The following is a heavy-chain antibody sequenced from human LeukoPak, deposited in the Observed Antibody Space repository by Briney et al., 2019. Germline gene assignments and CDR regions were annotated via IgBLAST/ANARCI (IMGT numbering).Heavy chain of an antibody. CDR3: ARVVAAAGNNWFDP. J-gene: IGHJ5*02. CDR2: IHDSGST. Sequence: SETLSLTFTVSGASISSYYWSWIRQPPGKGLEWIAYIHDSGSTYNNPSLKSRLSISIDTSKNQFSLKLNSVTAADTAVYYCARVVAAAGNNWFDPWGQGTLVTVSS. D-gene: IGHD6-13*01. CDR1: GASISSYY. V-gene: IGHV4-59*12.